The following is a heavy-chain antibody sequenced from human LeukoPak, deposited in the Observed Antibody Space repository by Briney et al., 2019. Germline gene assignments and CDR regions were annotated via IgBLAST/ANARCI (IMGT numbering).Heavy chain of an antibody. D-gene: IGHD3-22*01. CDR1: GFTFSVYW. CDR2: IKQDGSEK. Sequence: GGSLRLSCAASGFTFSVYWMSWVRQAPGKGLEWVASIKQDGSEKYYVDSVKGRFTISRDNAKNSLYLQMNSLRAEDTGVYYCAREHPYYYDSSGTALMAEIKYYFDYWGQGTLVTVSS. CDR3: AREHPYYYDSSGTALMAEIKYYFDY. J-gene: IGHJ4*02. V-gene: IGHV3-7*01.